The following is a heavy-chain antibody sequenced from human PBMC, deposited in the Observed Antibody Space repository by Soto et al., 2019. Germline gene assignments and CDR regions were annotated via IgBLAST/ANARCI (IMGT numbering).Heavy chain of an antibody. V-gene: IGHV3-23*01. CDR1: GFTFSSYA. CDR2: ISGSGGST. D-gene: IGHD6-19*01. J-gene: IGHJ4*02. CDR3: AKDSEIRYQGGEIAVAGIYYFDY. Sequence: GGSLRLSCAASGFTFSSYAMSWVRQAPGKGLEWVSAISGSGGSTYYADSVKGRFTISRDNSKNTLYLQMNSLRAEDTAVYYWAKDSEIRYQGGEIAVAGIYYFDYWGQGTLVTVSS.